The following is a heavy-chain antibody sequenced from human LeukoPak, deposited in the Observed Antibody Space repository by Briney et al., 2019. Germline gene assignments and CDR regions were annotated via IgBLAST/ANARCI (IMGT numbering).Heavy chain of an antibody. D-gene: IGHD5-24*01. Sequence: GGSLRLSCAASGFTFSSYWMHWVRQAPGKGLEWVAVIWYDGSNKYYADSVKGRFTISRDNSKNTLYLQMNSLRAEDTAVYYCAREGDGYNNYFDYWGQGTLVTVSS. V-gene: IGHV3-33*08. CDR3: AREGDGYNNYFDY. CDR2: IWYDGSNK. J-gene: IGHJ4*02. CDR1: GFTFSSYW.